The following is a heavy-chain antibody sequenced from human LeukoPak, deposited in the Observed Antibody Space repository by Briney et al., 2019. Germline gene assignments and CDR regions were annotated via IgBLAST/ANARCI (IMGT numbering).Heavy chain of an antibody. Sequence: QSGGSLRLSCAASGFTFSSYEMNWVRQAPGKGLEWVSYISSSGSTIYYADSVKGRFTISRDNAKNSLYLQMNSLRAEDTAVYYCARGHRIAVAGIGKRGGFDYWGQGTLVTVSS. V-gene: IGHV3-48*03. CDR2: ISSSGSTI. CDR3: ARGHRIAVAGIGKRGGFDY. CDR1: GFTFSSYE. D-gene: IGHD6-19*01. J-gene: IGHJ4*02.